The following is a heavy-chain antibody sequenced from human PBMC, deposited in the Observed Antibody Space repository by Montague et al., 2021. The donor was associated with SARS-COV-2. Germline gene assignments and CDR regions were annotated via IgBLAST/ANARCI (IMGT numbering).Heavy chain of an antibody. J-gene: IGHJ4*02. CDR1: GFSLSTSGMC. D-gene: IGHD1-26*01. CDR3: ARMSAGATIAFDY. V-gene: IGHV2-70*11. CDR2: IDWDDDK. Sequence: PELVKPTKTPTLTCTFSGFSLSTSGMCVSWIRQPPGKALEWLARIDWDDDKYYSTSLKTRLTISKDTSKNQVVLTMTNMDPVDTATYYCARMSAGATIAFDYWGQGTLVTVSS.